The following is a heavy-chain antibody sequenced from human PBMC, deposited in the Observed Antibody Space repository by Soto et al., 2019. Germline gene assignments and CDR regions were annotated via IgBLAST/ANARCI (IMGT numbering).Heavy chain of an antibody. CDR1: GGTFSSYA. CDR2: FIPIFGTG. CDR3: AREVRVRSSWPSGSALTYGMDV. D-gene: IGHD6-13*01. J-gene: IGHJ6*02. V-gene: IGHV1-69*01. Sequence: QVQLVQSGAEVKKPGSSVKVSCKASGGTFSSYAISWVRQAPGQGLEWMGGFIPIFGTGNYAQKFQGRVTITADESTSTGYRELSSLRSEDTAVYYCAREVRVRSSWPSGSALTYGMDVSGQGTTVTVSS.